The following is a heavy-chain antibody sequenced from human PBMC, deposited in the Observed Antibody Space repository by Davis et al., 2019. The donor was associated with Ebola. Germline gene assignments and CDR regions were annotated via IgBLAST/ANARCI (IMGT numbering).Heavy chain of an antibody. D-gene: IGHD4-17*01. CDR2: ISSSSSYI. CDR1: GFIFSNYA. CDR3: ARQTTVTTRGSWFDP. Sequence: GESLKISCEGSGFIFSNYAFSWVRQAPGKGLEWVSSISSSSSYIYYADSVKGRFTISRDNAKNSLYLQMNSLRAEDTAVYYCARQTTVTTRGSWFDPWGQGTLVTVSS. J-gene: IGHJ5*02. V-gene: IGHV3-21*01.